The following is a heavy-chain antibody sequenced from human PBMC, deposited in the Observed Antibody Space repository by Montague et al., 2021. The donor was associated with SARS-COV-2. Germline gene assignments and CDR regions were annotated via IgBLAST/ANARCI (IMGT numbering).Heavy chain of an antibody. CDR1: TEAFNGYY. Sequence: SETLSLTCAVCTEAFNGYYWTWIRQPPGKGLEWIGDVSHPGSAKYNPSLKGRVSISVNTWRKQVSLRLTSVTAADTATYYCARGVYNRVIFVVSPRYYFDYWGQGNVVAVSA. CDR3: ARGVYNRVIFVVSPRYYFDY. V-gene: IGHV4-34*01. J-gene: IGHJ4*02. D-gene: IGHD3-9*01. CDR2: VSHPGSA.